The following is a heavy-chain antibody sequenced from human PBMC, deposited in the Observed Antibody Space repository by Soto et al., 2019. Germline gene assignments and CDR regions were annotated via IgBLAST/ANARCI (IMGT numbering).Heavy chain of an antibody. CDR3: ARLARYYYGSGSYSYYFDY. V-gene: IGHV4-59*08. Sequence: SETLSLTCSVSGGSISSYSWSWIRQPPGKGLEWIGYIYYSGSTNYNPSLKSRVTISVDTSKNQFSLKLSSVTAADTAVYYCARLARYYYGSGSYSYYFDYWGQGTLVTVSS. J-gene: IGHJ4*02. CDR1: GGSISSYS. D-gene: IGHD3-10*01. CDR2: IYYSGST.